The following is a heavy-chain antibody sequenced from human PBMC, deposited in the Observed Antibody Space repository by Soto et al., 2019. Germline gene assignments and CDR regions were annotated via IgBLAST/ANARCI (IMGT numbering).Heavy chain of an antibody. CDR3: ARDNSAANGVMED. Sequence: NVSFKASGYTFTNYYLHWVLQAPGQGVEWVGMNNSSARSASYSQKLRGILTMDRDTSTTTVYMELSRLTFEDTAVYFCARDNSAANGVMEDWGQGTLVTVSS. CDR2: NNSSARSA. J-gene: IGHJ4*02. D-gene: IGHD1-1*01. V-gene: IGHV1-46*04. CDR1: GYTFTNYY.